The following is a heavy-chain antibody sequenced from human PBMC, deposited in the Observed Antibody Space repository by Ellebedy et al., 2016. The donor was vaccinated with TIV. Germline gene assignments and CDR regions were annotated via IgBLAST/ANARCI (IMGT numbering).Heavy chain of an antibody. CDR1: GYTFTSYY. V-gene: IGHV1-46*01. D-gene: IGHD6-19*01. J-gene: IGHJ4*02. CDR3: ARGAIQIAVAGTGIDY. Sequence: AASVKVSCKASGYTFTSYYMHWVRQAPGQGLEWMGIINPSGGSTSYAQKFQGRVTMTRDTSTSTVYMELSSLRSEDTAVYYCARGAIQIAVAGTGIDYWGQGTLVTVSS. CDR2: INPSGGST.